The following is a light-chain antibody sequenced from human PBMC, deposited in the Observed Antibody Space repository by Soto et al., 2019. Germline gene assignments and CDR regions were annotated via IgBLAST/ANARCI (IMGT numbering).Light chain of an antibody. V-gene: IGKV3-15*01. CDR1: QSIRTN. J-gene: IGKJ1*01. CDR3: QHYNNWPWT. CDR2: GAS. Sequence: EIVMTQSPATLSVSPGERATLSCRASQSIRTNLAWYQQKPGQAPRLLIFGASTRAIAIPARFSGSGSGTEFTLTISSLQSEDFAVYYCQHYNNWPWTLGQGTKVEIK.